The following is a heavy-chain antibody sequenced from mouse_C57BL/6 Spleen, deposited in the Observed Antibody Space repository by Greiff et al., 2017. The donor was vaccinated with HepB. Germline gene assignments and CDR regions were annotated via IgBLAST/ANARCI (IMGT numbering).Heavy chain of an antibody. CDR1: GYTFTDYE. J-gene: IGHJ3*01. CDR3: TGGGFRAWFAY. D-gene: IGHD3-1*01. Sequence: VQLQQSGAELVRPGASVTLSCKASGYTFTDYEMHWVKQTPVHGLEWIGAIDPESGGTAYNQKFKGKAILTAEKSSSTAYMELQSLTSEVSAVCYCTGGGFRAWFAYWAKGLWSLSLQ. V-gene: IGHV1-15*01. CDR2: IDPESGGT.